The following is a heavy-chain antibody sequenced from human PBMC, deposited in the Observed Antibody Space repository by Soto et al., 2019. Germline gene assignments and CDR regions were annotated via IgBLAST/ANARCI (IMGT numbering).Heavy chain of an antibody. CDR3: ARESQAAFDI. CDR2: INSDGSST. Sequence: GGSLRLSCAASGFTFSFYWMHWVRQAPGKGLVWVSRINSDGSSTNYADSVKGRFTISIDSAKNTLYLQMNSLRADDTAVYYCARESQAAFDIWGHGTMVTVSS. V-gene: IGHV3-74*01. J-gene: IGHJ3*02. CDR1: GFTFSFYW.